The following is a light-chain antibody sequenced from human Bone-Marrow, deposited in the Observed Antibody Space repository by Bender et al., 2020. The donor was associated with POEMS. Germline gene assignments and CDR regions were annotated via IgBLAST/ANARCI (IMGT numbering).Light chain of an antibody. CDR3: SSYISRTTLYV. CDR1: ISDVGAYNF. J-gene: IGLJ1*01. V-gene: IGLV2-14*01. Sequence: QSALTQPASVSGSPGQSITISCTGTISDVGAYNFVSWYQQPPGKAPKLIIYDVSNRPSGVSNRFSGSKSGNTASLTISGLQAEDEAEYYCSSYISRTTLYVFGTGTMVTV. CDR2: DVS.